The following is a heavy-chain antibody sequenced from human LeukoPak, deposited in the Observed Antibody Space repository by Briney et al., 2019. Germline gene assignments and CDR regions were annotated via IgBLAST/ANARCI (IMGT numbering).Heavy chain of an antibody. CDR1: GGSFSGYY. J-gene: IGHJ3*02. D-gene: IGHD5-18*01. V-gene: IGHV4-34*01. Sequence: SETLSLTCAVYGGSFSGYYWSWIRQPPGKGLEWIGEINHSGSTNYNPSFKSRVTISVDTSKNQFSLKLSSVTAADTAVYYCARRGYSYGRNDAFDIWGQGTMVTVSS. CDR2: INHSGST. CDR3: ARRGYSYGRNDAFDI.